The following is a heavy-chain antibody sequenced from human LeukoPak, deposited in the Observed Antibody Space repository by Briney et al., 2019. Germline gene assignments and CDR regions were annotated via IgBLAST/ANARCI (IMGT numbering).Heavy chain of an antibody. V-gene: IGHV1-18*01. Sequence: ASVKLSCKASGYTFTSYGISWVRQAPGQGLEWMGWISAYNGNTNYAQKLQGRVTMTTDTSTSTAYMELRSLRSDDTAVYYCARHEYYYGSGSSPFDPWGQGTLVTVSS. CDR1: GYTFTSYG. J-gene: IGHJ5*02. CDR3: ARHEYYYGSGSSPFDP. CDR2: ISAYNGNT. D-gene: IGHD3-10*01.